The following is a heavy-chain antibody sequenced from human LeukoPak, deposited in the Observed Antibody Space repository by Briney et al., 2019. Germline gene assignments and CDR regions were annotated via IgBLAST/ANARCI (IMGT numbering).Heavy chain of an antibody. CDR1: GFTFSSYV. V-gene: IGHV3-53*01. Sequence: AGRSLRLSCAASGFTFSSYVMHWVRQTPGKGLEWVSLIYSGDTTYYADSVKGRFTISRDNSKNTLYLQMNSLRAEDTAVYYCATVLSDSRGWYHFDNWGQGTLVTVSS. CDR2: IYSGDTT. CDR3: ATVLSDSRGWYHFDN. J-gene: IGHJ4*02. D-gene: IGHD6-19*01.